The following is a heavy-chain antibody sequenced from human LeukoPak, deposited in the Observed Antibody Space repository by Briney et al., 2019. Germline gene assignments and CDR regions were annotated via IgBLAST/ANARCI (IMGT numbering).Heavy chain of an antibody. CDR3: AKEYSGYSFDY. CDR1: GFTFSSYS. Sequence: GGSLRLSCAASGFTFSSYSMNWVRQAPGKGLEWVSRISGSGGSTYYGDSVKGRFTISRDNSKNTMYMQMNSLRAEDTAIYYCAKEYSGYSFDYWGQGTLVTVSS. D-gene: IGHD5-12*01. V-gene: IGHV3-23*01. CDR2: ISGSGGST. J-gene: IGHJ4*02.